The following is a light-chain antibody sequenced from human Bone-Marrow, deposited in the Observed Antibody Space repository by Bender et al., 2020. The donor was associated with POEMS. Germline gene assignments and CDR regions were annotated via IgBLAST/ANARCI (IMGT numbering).Light chain of an antibody. CDR3: QSPDTSGTYVV. Sequence: SYELTQPPSVSVSPGQTATITCSGDALPKQSAYWFQQKPGQAPVTLIYKDTERASGIPERFSGSSSGTTVTLTISGVQAEDEADYFCQSPDTSGTYVVFGGGTKLTVL. J-gene: IGLJ2*01. V-gene: IGLV3-25*02. CDR1: ALPKQS. CDR2: KDT.